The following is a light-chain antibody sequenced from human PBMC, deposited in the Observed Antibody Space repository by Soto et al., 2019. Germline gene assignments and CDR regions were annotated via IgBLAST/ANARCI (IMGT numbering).Light chain of an antibody. CDR2: SVS. Sequence: QSVLTQPRSVSGSPGQSVTISCTGTSSDVGGHNYVSWYQQHPGKAPKLMISSVSKRPSGVPDRFSGSKSGNTASLTISGLQAEDEADYYCCSYAGSYTLVVFGTGTKVTVL. CDR3: CSYAGSYTLVV. V-gene: IGLV2-11*01. CDR1: SSDVGGHNY. J-gene: IGLJ1*01.